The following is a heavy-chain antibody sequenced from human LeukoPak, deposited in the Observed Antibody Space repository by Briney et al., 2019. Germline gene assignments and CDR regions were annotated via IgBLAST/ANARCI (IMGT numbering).Heavy chain of an antibody. V-gene: IGHV4-59*08. J-gene: IGHJ4*02. Sequence: SETLSLTCTVSGGSISGNYWSWIRQSPGKGLEDIGYISYSGSTNYNPSLKSRVTISVDTSKNQFSLKLSSVTAADTAVYYCARKTLRDFDYWGQGTLVTVSS. CDR2: ISYSGST. CDR1: GGSISGNY. CDR3: ARKTLRDFDY.